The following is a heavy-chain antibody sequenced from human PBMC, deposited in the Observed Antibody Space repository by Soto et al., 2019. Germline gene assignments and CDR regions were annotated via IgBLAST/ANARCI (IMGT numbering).Heavy chain of an antibody. CDR3: TMDSNAVGVVATVLLSFFALDV. CDR1: GDTFKSYA. V-gene: IGHV1-69*09. Sequence: QVQLVQSGAEVKKPGSSVKVSCKVSGDTFKSYAFSWVRQAPGQGLEWMGRIIPLVGRADYPLRFQGRVTRPAAQSACIAFIVLHSPLSADAAVSFWTMDSNAVGVVATVLLSFFALDVWCRATAVTVSS. J-gene: IGHJ6*02. D-gene: IGHD2-15*01. CDR2: IIPLVGRA.